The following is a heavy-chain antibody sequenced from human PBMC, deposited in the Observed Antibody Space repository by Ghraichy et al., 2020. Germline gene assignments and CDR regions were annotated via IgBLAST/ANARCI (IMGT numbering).Heavy chain of an antibody. D-gene: IGHD7-27*01. J-gene: IGHJ6*02. Sequence: IWHDGSNQYYGDSVKGRFTIFRDNSKSTLYLQMNSLRPDDTAVYYCSRDAAGDPHYYYYYGMDVWGQGKTVNV. CDR3: SRDAAGDPHYYYYYGMDV. V-gene: IGHV3-33*01. CDR2: IWHDGSNQ.